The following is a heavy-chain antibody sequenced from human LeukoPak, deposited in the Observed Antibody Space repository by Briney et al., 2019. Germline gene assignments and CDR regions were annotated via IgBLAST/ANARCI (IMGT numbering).Heavy chain of an antibody. CDR3: ARFVGRTLYYFDY. V-gene: IGHV4-31*03. CDR1: GGSISSGGSY. Sequence: SEILSLTCTVSGGSISSGGSYWNWIRQHPGKGLEWIGYIYYSGSTYYNPSLKSRVTISVDTSENQFSLKLSSVTAADTAVYYCARFVGRTLYYFDYWGQGTLVTVSS. J-gene: IGHJ4*02. D-gene: IGHD2-21*01. CDR2: IYYSGST.